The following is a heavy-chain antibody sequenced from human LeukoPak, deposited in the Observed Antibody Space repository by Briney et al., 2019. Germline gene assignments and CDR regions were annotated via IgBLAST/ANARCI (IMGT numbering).Heavy chain of an antibody. J-gene: IGHJ4*02. CDR1: GFNFYNYG. Sequence: PGGSLRLSCAASGFNFYNYGMHWVRQAPGKGLEWVAFIRYDGTDKYHADSVRGRFTISRDNSKNTLSVQMNSLRVQDTAVYYCVRDADWSFDYWGQGTLLTVSS. CDR2: IRYDGTDK. D-gene: IGHD3-9*01. CDR3: VRDADWSFDY. V-gene: IGHV3-30*02.